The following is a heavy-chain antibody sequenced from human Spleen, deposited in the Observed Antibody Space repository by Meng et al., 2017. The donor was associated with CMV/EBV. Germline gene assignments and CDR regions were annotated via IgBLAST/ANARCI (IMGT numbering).Heavy chain of an antibody. D-gene: IGHD6-19*01. CDR1: GETFSSYA. CDR3: ARDVRITVAGTDY. V-gene: IGHV1-69*10. Sequence: QVQLVQSGAEVKKPGSSVKVSCQASGETFSSYAIDWVRQAPGQGLEWLGGIIPILGIANYAQKFQGRVTITADEWASTAYMELSSLRSEDTAVYYCARDVRITVAGTDYWGQGTLVTVSS. J-gene: IGHJ4*02. CDR2: IIPILGIA.